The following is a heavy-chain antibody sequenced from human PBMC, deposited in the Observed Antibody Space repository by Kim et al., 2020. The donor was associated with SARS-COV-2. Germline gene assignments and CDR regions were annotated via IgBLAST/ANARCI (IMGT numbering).Heavy chain of an antibody. CDR3: AKGGLFGGFGESDYFDY. V-gene: IGHV3-23*01. J-gene: IGHJ4*02. D-gene: IGHD3-10*01. Sequence: GGSLRLSCAASGFTFSSYAMSWVRQAPGKGLEWVSAISGSGGSTYYADSVKGRFTISRDNSKNTLYLQMNSLRAEDTAVYYCAKGGLFGGFGESDYFDYWGQGTLVTVSS. CDR1: GFTFSSYA. CDR2: ISGSGGST.